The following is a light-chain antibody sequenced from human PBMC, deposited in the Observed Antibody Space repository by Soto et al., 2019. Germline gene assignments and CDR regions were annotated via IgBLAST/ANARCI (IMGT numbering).Light chain of an antibody. J-gene: IGKJ3*01. CDR2: VAS. V-gene: IGKV3-15*01. CDR1: HSVGSN. CDR3: QQYNTWPPFA. Sequence: IVMTQSPATLSVSARERATGACRASHSVGSNVAWYQQNPDHPPTLLIYVASTRATGIPARFSASGSATEFTLTLSSLQSEDFAMYFCQQYNTWPPFAFGPGTKVDN.